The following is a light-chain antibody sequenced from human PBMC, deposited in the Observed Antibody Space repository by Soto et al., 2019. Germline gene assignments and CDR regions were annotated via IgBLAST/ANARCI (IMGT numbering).Light chain of an antibody. J-gene: IGLJ1*01. CDR2: DVS. CDR3: NSYTSSSTQV. V-gene: IGLV2-14*03. CDR1: SSDVGGYNY. Sequence: QSVLTQPASVSVSPGQSITISCTGTSSDVGGYNYVSWYQQHPGKAPKLMIFDVSSRPSGISNRFSGSKSGNTASLTISGLQAEDEADYYCNSYTSSSTQVFGTGTKVTVL.